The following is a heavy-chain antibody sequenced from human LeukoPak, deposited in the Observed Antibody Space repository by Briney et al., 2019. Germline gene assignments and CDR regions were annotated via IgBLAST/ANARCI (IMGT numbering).Heavy chain of an antibody. J-gene: IGHJ4*02. Sequence: SETLSLTCTVSGGSISSYYWSWIRQPPGKGLEWIGYIYYSGSTNYNPSLKSRATISVDTSKNQFSLKLSSVTAADTAVYYCARDTFIAAFDYWGQGTLVTVSS. V-gene: IGHV4-59*12. CDR1: GGSISSYY. CDR3: ARDTFIAAFDY. D-gene: IGHD6-13*01. CDR2: IYYSGST.